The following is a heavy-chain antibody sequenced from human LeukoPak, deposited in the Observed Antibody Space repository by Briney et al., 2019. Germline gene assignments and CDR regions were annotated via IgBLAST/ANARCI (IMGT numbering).Heavy chain of an antibody. CDR3: ARNDGGYYGGVHFDY. CDR2: IYPGDSDT. D-gene: IGHD4-23*01. CDR1: GYSFTSYW. Sequence: GESLKISCKGSGYSFTSYWIGWVRQMPGKGLEWMGIIYPGDSDTRYSPSFQGQVTISADKSISTAYLQWSSLKASDTAMYYCARNDGGYYGGVHFDYWGQGTLVTVSS. V-gene: IGHV5-51*01. J-gene: IGHJ4*02.